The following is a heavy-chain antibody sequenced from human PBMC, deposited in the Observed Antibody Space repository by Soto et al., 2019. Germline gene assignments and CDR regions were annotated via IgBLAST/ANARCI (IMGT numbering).Heavy chain of an antibody. J-gene: IGHJ4*02. CDR1: GYSFTDYD. V-gene: IGHV1-8*01. Sequence: ASVKVSCKTSGYSFTDYDINWVLQAPGQGLEWMGWVSPDHGNAGYAQHFQGRLTLTTNTSINTAYMELNSLTSEDTAVYYCARSPYSSGYYYAIDYWGQGTQVTVSS. D-gene: IGHD3-22*01. CDR2: VSPDHGNA. CDR3: ARSPYSSGYYYAIDY.